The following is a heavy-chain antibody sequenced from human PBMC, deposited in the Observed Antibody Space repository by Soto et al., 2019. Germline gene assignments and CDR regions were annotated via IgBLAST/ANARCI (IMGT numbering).Heavy chain of an antibody. CDR1: GYTFTSYG. V-gene: IGHV1-18*01. J-gene: IGHJ1*01. CDR2: ISAYNGNT. D-gene: IGHD6-19*01. Sequence: ASVKVSCKASGYTFTSYGISWVRQAPGQGLEWMGWISAYNGNTNYAQKLQGRVTMTTDTSTSTAYMELRSLRSDDTAVYYCARDGEQWLVRVSIPGEYFQHWGQGTLVTVSS. CDR3: ARDGEQWLVRVSIPGEYFQH.